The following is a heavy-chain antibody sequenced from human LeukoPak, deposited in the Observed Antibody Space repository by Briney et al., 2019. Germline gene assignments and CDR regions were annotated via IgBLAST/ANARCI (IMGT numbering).Heavy chain of an antibody. CDR1: GGSISSSSYY. J-gene: IGHJ3*02. Sequence: SETLSLTCTVSGGSISSSSYYWGWIRQPPGKGLEWIGVMYFSGSTHYNPSLKSRVTMSVDTSKNQFSLKLSSVTAADTAFYYCARANYYDTSGYSRGAFDIWGQGTMVTVSS. V-gene: IGHV4-39*01. CDR3: ARANYYDTSGYSRGAFDI. CDR2: MYFSGST. D-gene: IGHD3-22*01.